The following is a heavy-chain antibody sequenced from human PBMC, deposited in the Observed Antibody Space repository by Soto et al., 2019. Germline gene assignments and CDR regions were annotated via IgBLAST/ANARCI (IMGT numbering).Heavy chain of an antibody. Sequence: GGSLRLSCAASGFTFDDYTMHWVRQAPGKGLEWVSLISWDGGSTYYADSVKGRFTISRDNSKNSLYLQMNSLRTEDTALYYCAKEGYCTNGVCYMGGMDVWGQGTTVTVSS. CDR3: AKEGYCTNGVCYMGGMDV. J-gene: IGHJ6*02. CDR2: ISWDGGST. V-gene: IGHV3-43*01. CDR1: GFTFDDYT. D-gene: IGHD2-8*01.